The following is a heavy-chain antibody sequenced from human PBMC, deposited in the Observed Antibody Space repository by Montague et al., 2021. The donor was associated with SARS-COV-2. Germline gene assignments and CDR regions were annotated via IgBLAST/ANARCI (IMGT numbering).Heavy chain of an antibody. Sequence: SETLSLTCAVYGGSFSGYYWSWIRQPPGKGLEWTGEINHSGSTNYNPSLKSRVTISVDTSKNQFSLKLRSVIAADTAVHYCARLLPDGTVVATDIPFDSWGQGTLVTVSS. CDR2: INHSGST. CDR3: ARLLPDGTVVATDIPFDS. D-gene: IGHD2-21*02. CDR1: GGSFSGYY. J-gene: IGHJ4*02. V-gene: IGHV4-34*01.